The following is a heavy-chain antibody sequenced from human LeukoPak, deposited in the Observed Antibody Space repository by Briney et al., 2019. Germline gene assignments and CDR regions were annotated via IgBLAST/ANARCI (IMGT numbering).Heavy chain of an antibody. Sequence: SETLSLTCTVSGGSISSYYWSWIRQPPGKGLEWIGYIYYSGSTNHNPSLKSRVTISVDTSKNQFSLKLSSVTAADTAVYYCARTPSYYYDSSFDYWGQGTLVTVSS. V-gene: IGHV4-59*08. J-gene: IGHJ4*02. CDR1: GGSISSYY. CDR2: IYYSGST. CDR3: ARTPSYYYDSSFDY. D-gene: IGHD3-22*01.